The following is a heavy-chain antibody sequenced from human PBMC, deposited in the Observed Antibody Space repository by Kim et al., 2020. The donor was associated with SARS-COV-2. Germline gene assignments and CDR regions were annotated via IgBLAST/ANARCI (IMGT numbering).Heavy chain of an antibody. J-gene: IGHJ6*02. CDR1: GYTFTSYG. D-gene: IGHD1-26*01. Sequence: ASVKVSCKASGYTFTSYGISWVRQAPGQGLEWMGWISAYNGNTNYAQKLQGRVTMTTDTSTSTAYMELRSLRSDDTAVYYCARDSLGTSIVGATTLYYGMDVWGQGTTVTVSS. CDR3: ARDSLGTSIVGATTLYYGMDV. CDR2: ISAYNGNT. V-gene: IGHV1-18*01.